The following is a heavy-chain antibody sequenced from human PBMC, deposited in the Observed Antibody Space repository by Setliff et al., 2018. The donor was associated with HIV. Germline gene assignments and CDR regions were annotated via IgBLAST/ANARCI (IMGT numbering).Heavy chain of an antibody. Sequence: SETLSLTCTVSGGSISSYYWSWIRQPPGKGLEWIGYIYYSGSTNYNPSLKSRVTISVDTPKNQFSLKLSSVTAADTAVYYCARVNEYCGGDCYAFDIWGQGTMVTVSS. V-gene: IGHV4-59*01. CDR3: ARVNEYCGGDCYAFDI. J-gene: IGHJ3*02. CDR2: IYYSGST. D-gene: IGHD2-21*02. CDR1: GGSISSYY.